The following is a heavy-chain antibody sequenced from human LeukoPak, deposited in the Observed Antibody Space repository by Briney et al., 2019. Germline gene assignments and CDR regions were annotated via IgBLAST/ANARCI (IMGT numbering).Heavy chain of an antibody. J-gene: IGHJ6*02. D-gene: IGHD3-22*01. CDR2: IKGDGSAK. CDR1: GFAFSDSW. V-gene: IGHV3-7*03. CDR3: ARDNYYDSSGYYYSFYYYYGMDV. Sequence: GGSLRLACAASGFAFSDSWMTWIRQAPGKGLEWVAFIKGDGSAKKYVDSVKGRFTISRDNAKNSLFLQMNRLRAEDTAVYYCARDNYYDSSGYYYSFYYYYGMDVRGQGTTVTVSS.